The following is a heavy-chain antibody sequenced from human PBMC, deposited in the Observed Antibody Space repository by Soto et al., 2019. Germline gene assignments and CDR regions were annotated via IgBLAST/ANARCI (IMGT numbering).Heavy chain of an antibody. J-gene: IGHJ6*02. CDR1: GFTFNHYA. V-gene: IGHV3-23*01. Sequence: VHLLESGGGLVQPGGSLRLACTASGFTFNHYAMSWVRQAPGKGLEWVSAVSGRGGSTKYADSVKGRFIISRDNSNSTLYLQMDSLRGEDTAVYYCAKDSTVTTSLYFYYYGFDVWGQGPRSPSP. D-gene: IGHD4-17*01. CDR2: VSGRGGST. CDR3: AKDSTVTTSLYFYYYGFDV.